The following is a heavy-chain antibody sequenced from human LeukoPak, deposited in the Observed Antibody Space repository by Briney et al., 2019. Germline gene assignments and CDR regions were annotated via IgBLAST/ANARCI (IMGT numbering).Heavy chain of an antibody. CDR1: GGSISSYY. D-gene: IGHD5-18*01. J-gene: IGHJ6*02. Sequence: SETLSLTCTVSGGSISSYYRSWIRQPPGKGLEWIGYIYYSGSTNYNPSLKSRVTISVDTSKNQFSLKLSSVTAADTAVYYCARYGRGYSYGYDYYYGMDVWGQGTTVTVSS. CDR2: IYYSGST. CDR3: ARYGRGYSYGYDYYYGMDV. V-gene: IGHV4-59*01.